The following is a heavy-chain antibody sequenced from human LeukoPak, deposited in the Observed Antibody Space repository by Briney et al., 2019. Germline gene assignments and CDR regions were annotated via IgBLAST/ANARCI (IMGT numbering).Heavy chain of an antibody. D-gene: IGHD1-1*01. CDR1: GFTFSSYG. CDR3: AKDMGTPYYFDY. V-gene: IGHV3-30*18. Sequence: PGRSLRLSCAASGFTFSSYGMHWVRQAPGKGLEWVALISYDGSHKYYADSVKGRFTISRDNSKNTLYLQMNSLRAEDTAVYYCAKDMGTPYYFDYWGQGTLVTVSS. CDR2: ISYDGSHK. J-gene: IGHJ4*02.